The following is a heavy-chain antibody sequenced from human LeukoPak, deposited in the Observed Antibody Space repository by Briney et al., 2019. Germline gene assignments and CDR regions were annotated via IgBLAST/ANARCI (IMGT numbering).Heavy chain of an antibody. CDR3: AREFPPVVKYKFDY. CDR2: ISYNSNAI. V-gene: IGHV3-48*01. J-gene: IGHJ4*02. Sequence: GGSLGLSCAASGFSFRDYGMKWVRQASGKGLEGVSYISYNSNAIYYADSVKGRFTISRDNAKNSLYLQMNSLRPEDTAVYYCAREFPPVVKYKFDYWGQGTLVTVSS. D-gene: IGHD1-1*01. CDR1: GFSFRDYG.